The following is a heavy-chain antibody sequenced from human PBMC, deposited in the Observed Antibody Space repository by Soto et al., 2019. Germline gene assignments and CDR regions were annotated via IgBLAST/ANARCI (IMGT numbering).Heavy chain of an antibody. Sequence: GGSLRLSCAASGFTFSSYGMHWVRQAPGKGLEWVAVISYDGSNKYYADSVKGRFTISRDNSKNTLYLKMNSLRAEDTAVYYCAKDVASSWYDPGAFDIWGQGTMVTVSS. CDR2: ISYDGSNK. V-gene: IGHV3-30*18. J-gene: IGHJ3*02. CDR3: AKDVASSWYDPGAFDI. CDR1: GFTFSSYG. D-gene: IGHD6-13*01.